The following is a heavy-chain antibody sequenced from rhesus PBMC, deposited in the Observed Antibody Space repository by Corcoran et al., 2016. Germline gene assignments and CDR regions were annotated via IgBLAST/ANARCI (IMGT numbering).Heavy chain of an antibody. CDR3: ARRRLDIDY. Sequence: QLQLQESGPGLVKPSETLSVTCAVSGGSISSSYWSLIRQAQGKGLEWIGYIYGSGSSTNYNPSHKSRVPLSVDTSKNQLSLKLSSVTTADTAVYYCARRRLDIDYWGQGVLVTVSS. J-gene: IGHJ4*01. CDR2: IYGSGSST. D-gene: IGHD5-24*01. CDR1: GGSISSSY. V-gene: IGHV4-169*01.